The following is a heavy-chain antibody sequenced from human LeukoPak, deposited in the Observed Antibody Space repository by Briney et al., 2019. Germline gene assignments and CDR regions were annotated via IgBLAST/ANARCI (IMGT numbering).Heavy chain of an antibody. CDR1: GFTFTVYD. CDR2: ISYDGSNK. J-gene: IGHJ4*02. V-gene: IGHV3-30*18. Sequence: GGSLRLSCAASGFTFTVYDMHWVRQAPGKGLEWVATISYDGSNKYYPDSVKGRFTISRDNSDNTLYLQMNTLRGEDTALYYCAKSGLSKHMTTVITSFDYWGQGTLVTVSS. D-gene: IGHD4-17*01. CDR3: AKSGLSKHMTTVITSFDY.